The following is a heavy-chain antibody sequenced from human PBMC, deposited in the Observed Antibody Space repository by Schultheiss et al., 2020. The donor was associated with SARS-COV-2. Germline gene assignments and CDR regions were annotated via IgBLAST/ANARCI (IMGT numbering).Heavy chain of an antibody. J-gene: IGHJ6*02. Sequence: SETLSLTCAVYGGSFSGYYWSWIRQHPGKGLEWIGEINHSGSTNYNPSLKSRVTISVDTSKNQFSLKLSSVTAADTAVYYCARAQGVLYYYYGMDVWGQGTTVTVSS. CDR3: ARAQGVLYYYYGMDV. D-gene: IGHD3-10*01. CDR1: GGSFSGYY. CDR2: INHSGST. V-gene: IGHV4-34*01.